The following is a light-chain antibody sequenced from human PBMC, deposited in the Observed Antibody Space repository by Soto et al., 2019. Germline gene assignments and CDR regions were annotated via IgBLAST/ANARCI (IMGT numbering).Light chain of an antibody. J-gene: IGKJ4*01. CDR2: AAS. CDR1: QSISSY. Sequence: DIQMTQSPSSLSASVGDRVTITCRASQSISSYLNWYQQKPGKAPKLLIYAASSLQSGVPSRFSGSGSGTEFTLTITSLQPDDSATYYCQQYNSLSSVSFGGGTKVDIK. V-gene: IGKV1-39*01. CDR3: QQYNSLSSVS.